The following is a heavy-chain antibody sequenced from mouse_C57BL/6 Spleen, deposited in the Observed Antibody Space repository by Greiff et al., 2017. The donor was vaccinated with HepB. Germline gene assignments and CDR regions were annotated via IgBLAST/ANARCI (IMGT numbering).Heavy chain of an antibody. CDR2: IYPGSGST. CDR3: ARSPPYYGSSHWYFDV. V-gene: IGHV1-55*01. D-gene: IGHD1-1*01. Sequence: QVHVKQPGAELVKPGASVKMSCKASGYTFTSYWITWVKQRPGQGLEWIGDIYPGSGSTNYNEKFKSKATLTVDTSSSTAYMQLSSLTSEDSAVYYCARSPPYYGSSHWYFDVWGTGTTVTVSS. J-gene: IGHJ1*03. CDR1: GYTFTSYW.